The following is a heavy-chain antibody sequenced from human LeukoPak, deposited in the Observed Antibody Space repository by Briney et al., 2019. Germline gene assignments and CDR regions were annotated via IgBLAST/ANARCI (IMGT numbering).Heavy chain of an antibody. V-gene: IGHV3-7*01. CDR1: GFTFNRCW. Sequence: PGGSLRLSCVVSGFTFNRCWMNWVRQAPGKGLEWVAHINPDGRDTYYVDSVKGRFTISRDNAQNSMYLQMNSLRVEDTAVYYCTSCGDTTAEYFQRWGQGTLVTVSS. D-gene: IGHD4-17*01. J-gene: IGHJ1*01. CDR3: TSCGDTTAEYFQR. CDR2: INPDGRDT.